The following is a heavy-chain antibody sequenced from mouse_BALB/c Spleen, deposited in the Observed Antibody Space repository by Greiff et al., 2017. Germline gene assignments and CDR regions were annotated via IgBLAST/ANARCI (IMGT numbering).Heavy chain of an antibody. D-gene: IGHD4-1*01. V-gene: IGHV1S81*02. J-gene: IGHJ2*01. CDR2: INPSNGRT. Sequence: QVQLQQPGAELVKPGASVKLSCKASGYTFTSYWMHWVKQRPGQGLEWIGEINPSNGRTNYNEKFKSKATLTVDKSSSTAYMQLSSLTSEDSAVYYCARELGRGDYWGQGTTLTVSS. CDR1: GYTFTSYW. CDR3: ARELGRGDY.